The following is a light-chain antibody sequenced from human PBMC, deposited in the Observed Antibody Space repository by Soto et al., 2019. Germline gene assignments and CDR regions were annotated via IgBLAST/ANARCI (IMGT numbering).Light chain of an antibody. CDR3: SSYTSGGYV. Sequence: QSALTQPASVSGSPGQSITISCTGTSSDVGGYNYVSWYRQHPGKAPKLMIYDVSNRPSGVSNRFSGSKSGNTASLTISGLQAEDEADYYCSSYTSGGYVFGTGTTLTVL. J-gene: IGLJ1*01. V-gene: IGLV2-14*01. CDR1: SSDVGGYNY. CDR2: DVS.